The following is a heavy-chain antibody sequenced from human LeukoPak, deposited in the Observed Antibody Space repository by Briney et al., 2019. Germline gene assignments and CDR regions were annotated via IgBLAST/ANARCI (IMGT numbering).Heavy chain of an antibody. V-gene: IGHV4-59*01. CDR1: GGSISSYY. Sequence: SETLSLTCTVSGGSISSYYWSWIRQPPGKALEWIGYIYYSGSTNHNPSLRSRVTISVDTSKNQFSLKLSSVTAADTAVYYCARGPGGYSYGYYFDYWGQGTLVTVSS. CDR3: ARGPGGYSYGYYFDY. CDR2: IYYSGST. J-gene: IGHJ4*02. D-gene: IGHD5-18*01.